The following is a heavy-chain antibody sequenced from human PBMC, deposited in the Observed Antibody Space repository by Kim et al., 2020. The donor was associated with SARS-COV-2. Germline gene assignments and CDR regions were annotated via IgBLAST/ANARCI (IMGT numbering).Heavy chain of an antibody. CDR3: AKDSGRDYYFDY. CDR1: GYPFTRSA. V-gene: IGHV7-4-1*02. J-gene: IGHJ4*02. Sequence: ASVKVSCKTSGYPFTRSALHWVRQAPGQGLELMGWINTKTGKATYAQGFSGRFVFSLDTSVSTAYMQISGLKAEDTAVYFCAKDSGRDYYFDYWGQGTLV. D-gene: IGHD3-10*01. CDR2: INTKTGKA.